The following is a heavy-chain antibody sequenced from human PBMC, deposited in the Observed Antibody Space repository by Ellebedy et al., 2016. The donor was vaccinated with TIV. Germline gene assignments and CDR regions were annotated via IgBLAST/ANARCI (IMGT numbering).Heavy chain of an antibody. V-gene: IGHV3-30-3*02. CDR1: GFTLSSYA. D-gene: IGHD3-10*01. J-gene: IGHJ6*02. CDR2: ISYDGSNK. Sequence: GESLKISCAASGFTLSSYAMHWVRQAPGKALEWVAVISYDGSNKYYADSVKGRFTISRDNSKNTLYLQMNSLRPEETAVYYCAKRVTMVREVITYYHYAMDVWGQGTTVTVSS. CDR3: AKRVTMVREVITYYHYAMDV.